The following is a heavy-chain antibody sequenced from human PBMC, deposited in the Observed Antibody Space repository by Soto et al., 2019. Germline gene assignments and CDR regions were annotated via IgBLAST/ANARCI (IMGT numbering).Heavy chain of an antibody. D-gene: IGHD3-10*01. CDR1: GGTFNTYA. J-gene: IGHJ4*02. Sequence: QVQLVQSGDEMKKPGSSVKVSCQSSGGTFNTYAMNWMRQATGQGPEWMGDISPMFGAANYAPKFQGRVTITADESTGTSYMQLSSLTSEDTALYFCAREVQVHTPAFVYWGQGTLVTVSS. CDR2: ISPMFGAA. CDR3: AREVQVHTPAFVY. V-gene: IGHV1-69*19.